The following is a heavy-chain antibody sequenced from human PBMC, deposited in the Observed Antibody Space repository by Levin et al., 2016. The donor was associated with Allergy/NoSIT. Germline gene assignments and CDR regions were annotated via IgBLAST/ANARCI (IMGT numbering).Heavy chain of an antibody. CDR3: ARDYNSGSFDY. V-gene: IGHV3-21*01. D-gene: IGHD1-26*01. J-gene: IGHJ4*02. CDR2: ISSSSSYI. Sequence: WIRQPPGKGLEWVSSISSSSSYIYYADSVKGRFTISRDNAKNSLYLQMNSLRAEDTAVYYCARDYNSGSFDYWGQGTLVTVSS.